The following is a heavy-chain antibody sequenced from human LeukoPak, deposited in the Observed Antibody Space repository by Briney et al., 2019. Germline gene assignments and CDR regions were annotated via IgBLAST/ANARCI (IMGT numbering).Heavy chain of an antibody. D-gene: IGHD5-24*01. CDR3: AKDLDAATNNRYFYCTTV. V-gene: IGHV3-30*18. Sequence: GRSLILTSAAAGFTFISCGMHWVRQAPGKGLEWVAVVSYDGSNKYYADSVKGRFTISRDNSKNTLYLQMNSLRAEDTAVYYCAKDLDAATNNRYFYCTTVCGQGTTVTVSS. CDR1: GFTFISCG. J-gene: IGHJ6*02. CDR2: VSYDGSNK.